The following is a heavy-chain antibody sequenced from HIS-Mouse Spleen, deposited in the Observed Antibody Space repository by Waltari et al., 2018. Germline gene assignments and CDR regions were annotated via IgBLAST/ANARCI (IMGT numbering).Heavy chain of an antibody. Sequence: QVQLVESGGGVVQPGRSLRLSCAAPGVTVSSYGMPWVRQAPGKGLEWVAVISYDGSNKYYADSVKGRFTISRDNSKNTLYLQMNSLRAEDTAVYYCAKDKHHAFDYWGQGTLVTVSS. J-gene: IGHJ4*02. CDR2: ISYDGSNK. CDR1: GVTVSSYG. V-gene: IGHV3-30*18. CDR3: AKDKHHAFDY.